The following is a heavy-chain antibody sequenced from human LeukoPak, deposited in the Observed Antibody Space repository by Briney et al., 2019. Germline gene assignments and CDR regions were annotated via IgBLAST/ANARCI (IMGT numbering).Heavy chain of an antibody. CDR3: AHSSRLDFWSGHSFRH. D-gene: IGHD3-3*01. V-gene: IGHV2-5*01. CDR2: ISWNDDK. CDR1: GFSLSTSGVG. Sequence: SGPTLVNPTQTLTLTCTFSGFSLSTSGVGVGWIRQPPGKALEWLALISWNDDKHYSPSLKSRLTITKDTSKNQVALTMTDMDPVDTATYYCAHSSRLDFWSGHSFRHWGQGTLVTVSS. J-gene: IGHJ1*01.